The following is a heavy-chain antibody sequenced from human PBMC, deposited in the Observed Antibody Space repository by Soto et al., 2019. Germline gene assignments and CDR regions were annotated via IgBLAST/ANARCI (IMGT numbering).Heavy chain of an antibody. V-gene: IGHV1-3*01. J-gene: IGHJ4*02. Sequence: ASVKVSCKASGYTFTDSAIPWVRQAPGQSLELLGWIAPGNGNTKYSQKFQGRVTITRDTSATTAYMELSSLRSEDTAVYYCAKGSRMWTPDYWGQGTLVTVSS. CDR2: IAPGNGNT. CDR1: GYTFTDSA. D-gene: IGHD2-21*01. CDR3: AKGSRMWTPDY.